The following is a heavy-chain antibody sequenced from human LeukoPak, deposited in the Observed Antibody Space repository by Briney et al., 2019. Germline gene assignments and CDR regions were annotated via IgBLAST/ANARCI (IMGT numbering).Heavy chain of an antibody. CDR2: IYHSGST. V-gene: IGHV4-4*02. J-gene: IGHJ6*03. Sequence: SETLSLTCAVSGGSISSSNWWSWVRQPPGKGLEWIGEIYHSGSTNYNPSLKSRVTISVDTSKNQFSLKLSSVTAADTAVYYCARAATVTTHYYYYMDVWGKGTTVTVSS. CDR1: GGSISSSNW. CDR3: ARAATVTTHYYYYMDV. D-gene: IGHD4-17*01.